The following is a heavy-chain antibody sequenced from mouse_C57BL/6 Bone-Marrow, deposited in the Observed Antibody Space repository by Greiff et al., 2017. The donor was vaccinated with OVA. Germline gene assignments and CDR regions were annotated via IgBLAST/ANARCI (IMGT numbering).Heavy chain of an antibody. V-gene: IGHV1-55*01. Sequence: QVQLQQPGAELVKPGASVKLSCKASGYTFTSYWITWVKQRPGQGLEWIGDIDPGSGSTNYTEKFKSKSTLTVDKSSSTAYMQLSSLTSEDSAVYYCARRLCYGDFDLDYWGQGTTLTVAS. J-gene: IGHJ2*01. CDR1: GYTFTSYW. D-gene: IGHD1-2*01. CDR3: ARRLCYGDFDLDY. CDR2: IDPGSGST.